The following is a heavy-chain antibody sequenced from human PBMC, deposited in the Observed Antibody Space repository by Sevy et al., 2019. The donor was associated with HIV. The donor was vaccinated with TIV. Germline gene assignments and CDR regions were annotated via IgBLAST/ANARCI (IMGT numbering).Heavy chain of an antibody. CDR2: ISGSGGST. D-gene: IGHD6-19*01. V-gene: IGHV3-23*01. CDR1: EFIFISYD. J-gene: IGHJ4*02. Sequence: GGSLRLSCAASEFIFISYDMSWVRQAPGKGLEWVSSISGSGGSTYYADSVKGRFTVSRDNSKNMLYLQMNSLRAEDTAVYYCAKEELSGFYWGQGTLVTVSS. CDR3: AKEELSGFY.